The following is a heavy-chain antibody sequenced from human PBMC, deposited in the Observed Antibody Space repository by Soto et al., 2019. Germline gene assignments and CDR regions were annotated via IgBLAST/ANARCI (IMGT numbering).Heavy chain of an antibody. CDR1: GFTFGTYW. CDR3: ARTGDGHHDFLDY. Sequence: GGSLRLSCAASGFTFGTYWMSWVRQAPGKGLEWVANIKEDGNEDNLLDSVKGPFTISRDNAKNSLFLQMNSLRVDDTAVYYCARTGDGHHDFLDYWGQGALVTVSS. D-gene: IGHD1-1*01. V-gene: IGHV3-7*01. J-gene: IGHJ4*02. CDR2: IKEDGNED.